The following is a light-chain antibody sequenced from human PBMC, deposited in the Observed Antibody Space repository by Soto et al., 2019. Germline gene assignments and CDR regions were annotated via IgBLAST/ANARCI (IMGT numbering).Light chain of an antibody. J-gene: IGKJ2*01. CDR1: QTISTS. CDR3: QQSDRTPYN. Sequence: IQMTQAQSSLSAAVGDRVTITCLAIQTISTSLTWYQQKPGKAPRLLLYDASLVLCGVPSRFSGSGSGTDFTLTIASLQHEDFSTYYCQQSDRTPYNFGQGTKVEI. CDR2: DAS. V-gene: IGKV1-39*01.